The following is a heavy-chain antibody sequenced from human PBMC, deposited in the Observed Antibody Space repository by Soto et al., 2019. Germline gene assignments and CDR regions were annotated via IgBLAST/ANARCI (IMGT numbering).Heavy chain of an antibody. V-gene: IGHV3-74*01. Sequence: GSLRLSCAASGFTFSSYWMHWVRQAPGKGLVWVSRINSEGSSTSYADSVKGRFTISRDNAKNTLYLQMNSLRAEDTAVYYCALTLPSLSGGKRTYYYYGMDVWGQGTTVTVSS. CDR3: ALTLPSLSGGKRTYYYYGMDV. D-gene: IGHD2-15*01. CDR1: GFTFSSYW. CDR2: INSEGSST. J-gene: IGHJ6*02.